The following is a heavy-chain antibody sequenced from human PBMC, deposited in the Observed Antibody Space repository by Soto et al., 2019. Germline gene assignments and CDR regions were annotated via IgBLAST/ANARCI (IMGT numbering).Heavy chain of an antibody. CDR1: GGSMSSGIYY. CDR3: ARGGYYDSSGYYPY. V-gene: IGHV4-30-4*01. Sequence: SETLSLTCTVSGGSMSSGIYYWSWIRQPPGRGLECIGFTSYSGTTYYNTSLWSRVTISVDTSKNQFSLKLNSVTAADTAVYYCARGGYYDSSGYYPYWGQGTLVTVSS. J-gene: IGHJ4*02. CDR2: TSYSGTT. D-gene: IGHD3-22*01.